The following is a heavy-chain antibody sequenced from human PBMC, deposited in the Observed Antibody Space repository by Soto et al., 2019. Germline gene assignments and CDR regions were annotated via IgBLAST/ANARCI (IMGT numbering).Heavy chain of an antibody. CDR2: ISGSGGST. CDR3: ARGGGGDYGTIDY. D-gene: IGHD4-17*01. J-gene: IGHJ4*02. CDR1: GFTFSSYA. Sequence: GGSLRLSCAASGFTFSSYAMSWVRQAPGKGLEWVSAISGSGGSTYYADSVKGRFTISRDNSKNTLYLQMNSLRAGDTAVYYCARGGGGDYGTIDYWGQGTLVTVSS. V-gene: IGHV3-23*01.